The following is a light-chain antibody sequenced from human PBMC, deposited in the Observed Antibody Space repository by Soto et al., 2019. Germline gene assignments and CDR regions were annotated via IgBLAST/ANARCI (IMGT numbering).Light chain of an antibody. CDR3: QQYDSFPPIS. CDR2: DAS. V-gene: IGKV1-33*01. J-gene: IGKJ3*01. Sequence: DIRMTQSPSSLSASVGDRVTITCQASHDITNSLNWYQQRLGEAPKLLIYDASNLQTGVPSRFSGTGSGTHFTFTISSLQLEDIGTYYCQQYDSFPPISFGPGTKVEIK. CDR1: HDITNS.